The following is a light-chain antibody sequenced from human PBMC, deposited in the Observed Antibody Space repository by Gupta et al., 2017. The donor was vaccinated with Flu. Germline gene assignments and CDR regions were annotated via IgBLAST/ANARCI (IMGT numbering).Light chain of an antibody. Sequence: PEQTARITCSGDVLAKKYARWFQQKPGQAPVLVIYKDNERPSGIPERFSGSSSGTTVTLTISGAQVDDEADYYCYSSADNNREVFGGGTKLTVL. CDR1: VLAKKY. J-gene: IGLJ3*02. V-gene: IGLV3-27*01. CDR2: KDN. CDR3: YSSADNNREV.